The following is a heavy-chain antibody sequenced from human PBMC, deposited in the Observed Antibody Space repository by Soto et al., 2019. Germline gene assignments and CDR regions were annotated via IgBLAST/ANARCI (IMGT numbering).Heavy chain of an antibody. CDR2: ISYDGSNK. Sequence: GGSLRLSCAASGFTFSSYAMHWVRQAPGKGLEWVAVISYDGSNKYYADSVKGRFTISRDNSKNTLYLQMNSLRAEDTAVYYCATLTPVVDYWGQGTLVTVSS. V-gene: IGHV3-30-3*01. J-gene: IGHJ4*02. CDR1: GFTFSSYA. CDR3: ATLTPVVDY. D-gene: IGHD2-15*01.